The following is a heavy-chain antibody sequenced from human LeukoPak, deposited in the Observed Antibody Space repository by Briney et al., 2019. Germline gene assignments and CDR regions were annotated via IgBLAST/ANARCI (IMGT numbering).Heavy chain of an antibody. J-gene: IGHJ5*02. V-gene: IGHV3-23*01. D-gene: IGHD4-17*01. CDR3: AKRPLYGNWFDP. Sequence: AGGSLRLSCAASGFTFRSYAMSWVRQAPGMGLEWVSTVSGGGGSTYYADSVKGRFTISRDDSKNTLYLQMSSLRAEDTAVYYCAKRPLYGNWFDPWGQGTLVTVSS. CDR2: VSGGGGST. CDR1: GFTFRSYA.